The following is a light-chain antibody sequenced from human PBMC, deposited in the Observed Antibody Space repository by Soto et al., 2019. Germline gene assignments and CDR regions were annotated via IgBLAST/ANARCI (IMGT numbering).Light chain of an antibody. CDR2: KAS. CDR1: QTISSW. CDR3: QHYNIYSEA. J-gene: IGKJ1*01. V-gene: IGKV1-5*03. Sequence: DIQMTQSPSTLSGSVGDRVTITCRASQTISSWLAWYQQKPGKAPKLLIYKASTLKSGVPSRFSGSGSVTEFTLTISSLQPDDFAPYYCQHYNIYSEAFGQGTKVELK.